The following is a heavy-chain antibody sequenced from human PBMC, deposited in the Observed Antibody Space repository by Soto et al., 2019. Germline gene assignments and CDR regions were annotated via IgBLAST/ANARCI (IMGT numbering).Heavy chain of an antibody. Sequence: EVQLVESGGGLVQPGGSLRLSCVASGFTFRSYWMSWVRQAPGKGLEWVANINEDESEKNYVDSGKGRFTISRDNAKNSLYLQMNSLRAEDTAMYFCARGDFYSGDLWGQGTLVTVSP. D-gene: IGHD4-4*01. J-gene: IGHJ5*02. CDR3: ARGDFYSGDL. CDR1: GFTFRSYW. V-gene: IGHV3-7*05. CDR2: INEDESEK.